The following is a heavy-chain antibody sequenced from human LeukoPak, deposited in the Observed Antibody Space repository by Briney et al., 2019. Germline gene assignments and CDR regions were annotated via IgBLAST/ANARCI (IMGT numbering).Heavy chain of an antibody. V-gene: IGHV3-23*01. J-gene: IGHJ4*02. CDR2: ISGSGGST. CDR3: AKDGGEYNYGYSDFDY. D-gene: IGHD5-18*01. Sequence: PGGSLRLSCAASGFTFSSYAITWVRQAPGKGLEWVSAISGSGGSTYYADSVKGRFTISRDNSKNTLYLQMNSLRAEDTAVYYCAKDGGEYNYGYSDFDYWGQGNLVTVSS. CDR1: GFTFSSYA.